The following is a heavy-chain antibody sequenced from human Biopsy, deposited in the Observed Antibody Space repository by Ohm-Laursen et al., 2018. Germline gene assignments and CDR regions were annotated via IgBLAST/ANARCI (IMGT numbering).Heavy chain of an antibody. V-gene: IGHV5-51*07. CDR1: GYSFTNYW. Sequence: GESLKISCKGSGYSFTNYWIGWVHQMPGKGLEWMGLIYPGDSDTRYSPSFQGQVTISVDKSISTAYVQWNSLKASDTAMYYCAKHGGLGDFWSGYPLAAFDIWGQGTMVTVSS. CDR2: IYPGDSDT. D-gene: IGHD3-3*01. J-gene: IGHJ3*02. CDR3: AKHGGLGDFWSGYPLAAFDI.